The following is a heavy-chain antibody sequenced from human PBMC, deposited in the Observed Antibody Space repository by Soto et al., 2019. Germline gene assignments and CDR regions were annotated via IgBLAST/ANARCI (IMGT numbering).Heavy chain of an antibody. Sequence: LSLTCSVSGDSISSSSYYWGWIRQPPGKGLEWIGSIYYTGSTYYNPPLRSRVIISADTSKSQFSLKLSSVTAADTAVYYCATRYSTSSRIDSWGQGTLVTVSS. V-gene: IGHV4-39*01. D-gene: IGHD6-6*01. CDR3: ATRYSTSSRIDS. CDR2: IYYTGST. CDR1: GDSISSSSYY. J-gene: IGHJ4*02.